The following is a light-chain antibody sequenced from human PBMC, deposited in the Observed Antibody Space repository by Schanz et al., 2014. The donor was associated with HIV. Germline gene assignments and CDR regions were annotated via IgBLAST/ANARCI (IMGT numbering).Light chain of an antibody. CDR2: RNN. V-gene: IGLV1-44*01. CDR3: ATWDDSLDGWV. Sequence: QSVLTQPPSASGTPGQRVTISCSGSGSNIGRNTVSWYQQFPGTAPNLLISRNNQRPSGVPDRFSGSQSGTSASLAISGLQSEDESDFFCATWDDSLDGWVFGGGTKLTVL. J-gene: IGLJ3*02. CDR1: GSNIGRNT.